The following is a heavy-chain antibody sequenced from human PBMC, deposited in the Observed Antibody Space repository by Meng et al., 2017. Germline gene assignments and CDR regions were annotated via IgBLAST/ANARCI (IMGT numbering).Heavy chain of an antibody. CDR3: ARGGVSVVVPAAMSGYYYYGMDV. Sequence: SETLSLTCTVSGGSISSSSYYWGWIRQPPGKGLEWIGEINHSGSTNYNPSLKSRVTISVDTSKNQFSLKLSSVTAADTAVYYCARGGVSVVVPAAMSGYYYYGMDVWGQGTTVTVSS. D-gene: IGHD2-2*01. V-gene: IGHV4-39*07. J-gene: IGHJ6*02. CDR1: GGSISSSSYY. CDR2: INHSGST.